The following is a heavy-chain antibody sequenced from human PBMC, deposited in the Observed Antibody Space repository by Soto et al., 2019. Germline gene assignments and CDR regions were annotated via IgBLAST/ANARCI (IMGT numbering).Heavy chain of an antibody. CDR2: IDYSGST. V-gene: IGHV4-39*01. Sequence: PSETLSLTCTVSGGSISSSSYYWGWIRQPPGKGLEWIGRIDYSGSTYYNPSLKSRVTISVDTSKNQFSLRLSFVTAADTAVYYCARRTPLYASESSRFDPWGQGALVTVSS. CDR1: GGSISSSSYY. D-gene: IGHD3-10*01. CDR3: ARRTPLYASESSRFDP. J-gene: IGHJ5*02.